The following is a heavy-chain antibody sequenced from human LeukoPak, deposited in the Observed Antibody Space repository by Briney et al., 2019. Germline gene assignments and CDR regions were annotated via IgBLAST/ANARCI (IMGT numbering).Heavy chain of an antibody. CDR1: GYSFTSYW. V-gene: IGHV5-51*01. Sequence: GESLKISCKGSGYSFTSYWLGWVRQMPGKGLEWMGIIYPGDSDTRYSSSFQGQVTISADKSISTAYLQWSSLKASDTAVYYCARRGSCTSTSCYEYFDYWGQGTLVTVSS. D-gene: IGHD2-2*01. CDR3: ARRGSCTSTSCYEYFDY. J-gene: IGHJ4*02. CDR2: IYPGDSDT.